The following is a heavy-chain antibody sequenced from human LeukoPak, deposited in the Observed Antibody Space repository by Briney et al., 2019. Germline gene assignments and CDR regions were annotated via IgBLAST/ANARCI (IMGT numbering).Heavy chain of an antibody. D-gene: IGHD1-1*01. CDR3: ARDSPGTTASDY. Sequence: GGSLRLSCAASGLTFSIYAMNWVRQAPGKGLEWVSSISASGSYIYYADSLKGRFTMSRDNTKNSLYLQMNSLRAEDTAVYYCARDSPGTTASDYWGQGTLVTVSS. J-gene: IGHJ4*02. V-gene: IGHV3-21*01. CDR2: ISASGSYI. CDR1: GLTFSIYA.